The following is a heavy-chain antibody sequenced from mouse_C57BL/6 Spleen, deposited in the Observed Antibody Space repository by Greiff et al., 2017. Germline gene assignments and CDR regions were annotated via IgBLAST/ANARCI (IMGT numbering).Heavy chain of an antibody. CDR2: IYPRSGNT. J-gene: IGHJ1*03. Sequence: QVQLKESGAELARPGASVKLSCKASGYTFTSYGISWVKQRTGQGLEWIGEIYPRSGNTYYNEKFKGKATLTADKSYSTAYMELRSLTSEDSAVYFCSREPFITTVVGGGGYFDVWGTGTTVTVSS. V-gene: IGHV1-81*01. D-gene: IGHD1-1*01. CDR1: GYTFTSYG. CDR3: SREPFITTVVGGGGYFDV.